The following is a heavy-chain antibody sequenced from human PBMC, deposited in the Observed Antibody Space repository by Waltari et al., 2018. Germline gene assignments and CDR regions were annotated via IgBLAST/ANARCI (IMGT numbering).Heavy chain of an antibody. V-gene: IGHV3-48*01. D-gene: IGHD2-15*01. CDR1: GVVFTSYP. CDR2: ISTDGSTT. J-gene: IGHJ4*02. CDR3: VRDKGSASWHAFDS. Sequence: EVQLVESGGDLVQPGGSLRRSCATHGVVFTSYPMDWVRQAPGQGLEWVSYISTDGSTTHYADSVKGRFTISRDNAKNSLYLQMNSLRVEDSAIYYCVRDKGSASWHAFDSWGQGTLITVSS.